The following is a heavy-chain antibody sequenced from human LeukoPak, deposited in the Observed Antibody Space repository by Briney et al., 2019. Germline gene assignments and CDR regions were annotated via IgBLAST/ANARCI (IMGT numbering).Heavy chain of an antibody. Sequence: GGSLRLSCAVSGFTLTIHRVSWVRQAPGKGLEWVSIVTGTGGRYYGDSVKGRFILSRDNSKNTVYMQMSSLRAEDTATYYCAKDYCRDGNCPFPFLDSWGQGTLVTVSS. D-gene: IGHD2-15*01. CDR3: AKDYCRDGNCPFPFLDS. J-gene: IGHJ4*02. CDR1: GFTLTIHR. V-gene: IGHV3-23*01. CDR2: VTGTGGR.